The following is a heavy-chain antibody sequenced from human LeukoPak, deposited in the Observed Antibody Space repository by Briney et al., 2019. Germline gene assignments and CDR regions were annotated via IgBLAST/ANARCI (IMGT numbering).Heavy chain of an antibody. J-gene: IGHJ5*02. D-gene: IGHD3-22*01. V-gene: IGHV1-2*02. CDR2: INPNSGGT. CDR3: ARQYYDSSGLNWFDP. CDR1: GYTFTGYY. Sequence: ASVMVSCKASGYTFTGYYMHWVRQAPGQGLEWMGWINPNSGGTNYAQKFQGRVTMTRDTSISTAYMELSRLGSDDTAVYYCARQYYDSSGLNWFDPWGQGTLVTVSS.